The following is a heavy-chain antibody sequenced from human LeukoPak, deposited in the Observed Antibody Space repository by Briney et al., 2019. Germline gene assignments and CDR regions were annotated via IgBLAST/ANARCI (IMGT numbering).Heavy chain of an antibody. CDR3: ARQGGWYYYYVDV. J-gene: IGHJ6*03. D-gene: IGHD6-19*01. CDR2: ISGSGDNT. CDR1: GFTFSSHG. Sequence: PGGSLRLSCAASGFTFSSHGMSWVRQAPGKGLEWVSTISGSGDNTYYADSVKGRFTISRDNAKNSLYLQMNSLRAEDTAVYYCARQGGWYYYYVDVWGKGTTVTVSS. V-gene: IGHV3-23*01.